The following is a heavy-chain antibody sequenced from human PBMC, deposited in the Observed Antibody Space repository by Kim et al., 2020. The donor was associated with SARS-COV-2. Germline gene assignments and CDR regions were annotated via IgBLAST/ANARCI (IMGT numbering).Heavy chain of an antibody. Sequence: GGSLRLSCAASGFTFSDYYMSWIRQAPGKGLEWVSYISSSSSYTNYADSVKGRFTISRDNAKNSLYLQMNSLRAEDTAVYYCASTYSGIAVAGTEDAFDIWGQGTMVTVSS. D-gene: IGHD6-19*01. V-gene: IGHV3-11*06. CDR2: ISSSSSYT. J-gene: IGHJ3*02. CDR3: ASTYSGIAVAGTEDAFDI. CDR1: GFTFSDYY.